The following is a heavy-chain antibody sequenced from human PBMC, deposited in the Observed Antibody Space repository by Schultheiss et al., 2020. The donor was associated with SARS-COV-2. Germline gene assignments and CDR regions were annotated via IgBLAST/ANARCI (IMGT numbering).Heavy chain of an antibody. J-gene: IGHJ3*02. D-gene: IGHD3-16*01. CDR2: INPNSGGT. Sequence: ASVKVSCKASGYTFTGYYMHLVRQAPGQGLEWMGWINPNSGGTNYAQKFQGRVTMTRDTSISTAYMELSSLRSEDTAVYYCARQQGEVDAFDIWGQGTMVTVSS. CDR3: ARQQGEVDAFDI. CDR1: GYTFTGYY. V-gene: IGHV1-2*02.